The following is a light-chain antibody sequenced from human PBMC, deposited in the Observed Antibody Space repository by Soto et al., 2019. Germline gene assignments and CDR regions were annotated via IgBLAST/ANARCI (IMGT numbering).Light chain of an antibody. CDR3: QQYNSDSWT. CDR2: RAS. J-gene: IGKJ1*01. CDR1: QSISNW. Sequence: DAQMTQSPSTLSASVGDTITITCRASQSISNWLAWYQQKPGKAPKLLIYRASLLQNGVPSRFSGSASGTQFTLTISSLQPDDFATYYCQQYNSDSWTFGQGTKVEIK. V-gene: IGKV1-5*03.